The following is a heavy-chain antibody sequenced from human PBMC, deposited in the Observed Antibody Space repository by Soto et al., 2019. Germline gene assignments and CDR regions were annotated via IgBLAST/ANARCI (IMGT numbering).Heavy chain of an antibody. V-gene: IGHV3-30*18. Sequence: QVQLVESGGGVVQPGRSLRLSCVASGFTFSSYGMHWVRQAPGKGLEWVAVISYDGSNKYYADSVKGRFTISRDNSKNTLYLQRNSLRAEDTAVYYCAKDVVVGATTGLGDYYYYYGMDVWGQGTTVTVSS. D-gene: IGHD1-26*01. CDR1: GFTFSSYG. CDR3: AKDVVVGATTGLGDYYYYYGMDV. CDR2: ISYDGSNK. J-gene: IGHJ6*02.